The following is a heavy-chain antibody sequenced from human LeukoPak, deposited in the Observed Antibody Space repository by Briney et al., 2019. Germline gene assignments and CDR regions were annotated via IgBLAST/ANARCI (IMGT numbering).Heavy chain of an antibody. D-gene: IGHD3-10*01. V-gene: IGHV1-69*06. CDR3: ARWVGTRSYYYYYYYMDV. CDR1: GGTFSSYA. CDR2: IIPIFGTA. J-gene: IGHJ6*03. Sequence: SVKVSCKASGGTFSSYAISWVRQAPGQGLEWMGGIIPIFGTANYAQKFQGRVTITADKSTSTAYMELSSLRSEDTAVYYCARWVGTRSYYYYYYYMDVWDKGTTVTVSS.